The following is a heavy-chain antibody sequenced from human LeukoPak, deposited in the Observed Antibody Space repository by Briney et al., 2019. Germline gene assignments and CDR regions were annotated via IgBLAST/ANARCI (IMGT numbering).Heavy chain of an antibody. CDR2: ISWNSGSI. Sequence: GRSLRLSCAASGFTFDDYAMPWVRQAPGKGLEWVSGISWNSGSIGYADSVKGRFTISRDNAKNSLYLQMNSLRAEDTALYYCAKDISYYDSWDAFDIWGQGTMVTVS. V-gene: IGHV3-9*01. CDR1: GFTFDDYA. CDR3: AKDISYYDSWDAFDI. J-gene: IGHJ3*02. D-gene: IGHD3-22*01.